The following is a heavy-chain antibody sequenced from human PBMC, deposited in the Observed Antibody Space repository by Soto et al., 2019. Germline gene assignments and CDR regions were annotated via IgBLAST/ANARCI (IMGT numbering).Heavy chain of an antibody. V-gene: IGHV3-30*18. CDR3: AKGGVAAAGTYYSDGMDV. CDR1: GFTFSSYG. D-gene: IGHD6-13*01. J-gene: IGHJ6*02. Sequence: QVQLVESGGGVVQPGRSLRLSCAASGFTFSSYGMHWVRQAPGKGLEWVAVISYDGSNKYYADSVKGRFTISRDNSKTTLYLQMNSLRAEDTAVYYCAKGGVAAAGTYYSDGMDVWGQGTTVTVSS. CDR2: ISYDGSNK.